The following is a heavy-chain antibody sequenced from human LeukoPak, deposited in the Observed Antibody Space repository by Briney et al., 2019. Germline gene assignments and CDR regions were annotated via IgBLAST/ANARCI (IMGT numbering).Heavy chain of an antibody. CDR1: GGSISSSSYY. CDR2: IYYSGST. V-gene: IGHV4-39*07. J-gene: IGHJ3*02. D-gene: IGHD3-22*01. CDR3: ARESYYYDSSGYFVAFDI. Sequence: KPSETLSLTCTVSGGSISSSSYYWGWIRQPPGKGLEWIGSIYYSGSTYYNPSLKSRVTISVDASKNQFSLKLSSATAPDTAVYYCARESYYYDSSGYFVAFDIWGQGTMVTVSS.